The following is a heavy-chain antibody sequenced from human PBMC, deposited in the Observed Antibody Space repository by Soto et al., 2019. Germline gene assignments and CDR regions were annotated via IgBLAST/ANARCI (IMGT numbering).Heavy chain of an antibody. V-gene: IGHV3-30*09. D-gene: IGHD1-1*01. CDR2: ISSDGNHK. Sequence: QVQLVESGGGVVQPGRSLRLSCAASGFSVSAYTVHWVRQAPGKGLEWVAVISSDGNHKYYTDSVKGRFAISRDTYTNTVFLQMNSLGHEDTAVYYCARWEQPLFEYCGQGNLVTVSS. CDR3: ARWEQPLFEY. J-gene: IGHJ4*02. CDR1: GFSVSAYT.